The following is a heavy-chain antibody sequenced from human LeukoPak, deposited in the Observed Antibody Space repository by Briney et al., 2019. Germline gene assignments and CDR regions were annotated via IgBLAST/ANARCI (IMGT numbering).Heavy chain of an antibody. V-gene: IGHV4-4*02. CDR2: VFHSGNT. CDR1: GDSISSHNW. D-gene: IGHD2-15*01. J-gene: IGHJ4*02. Sequence: SETLSLTCAVSGDSISSHNWWSWVRQAPGKGLEWIGEVFHSGNTNYNPSLESRVTISVDTSKNQFSLKLSSVTAADTAVYYCARDRLPKMGYFDYWGQGTLVTVSS. CDR3: ARDRLPKMGYFDY.